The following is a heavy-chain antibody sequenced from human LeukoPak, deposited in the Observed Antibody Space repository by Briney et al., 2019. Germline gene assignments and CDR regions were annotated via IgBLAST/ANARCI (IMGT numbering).Heavy chain of an antibody. V-gene: IGHV3-74*01. J-gene: IGHJ6*04. CDR2: INSDGSST. CDR3: AELGITMIGGV. D-gene: IGHD3-10*02. Sequence: GGSLRLSCAASGFTFSSYWMHWVRQAPGKGLVWVSRINSDGSSTSYADSVKGRFTISRDNAKNSLYLQMNSLRAEDTAVYYCAELGITMIGGVWGKGTTVTISS. CDR1: GFTFSSYW.